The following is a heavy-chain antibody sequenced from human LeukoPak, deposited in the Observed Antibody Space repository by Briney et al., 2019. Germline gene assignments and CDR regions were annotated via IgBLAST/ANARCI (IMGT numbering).Heavy chain of an antibody. CDR3: SREASEAFDI. CDR1: GFIFSNYG. V-gene: IGHV3-30*02. J-gene: IGHJ3*02. CDR2: IRYDGNLQ. Sequence: GGSLRLSCAASGFIFSNYGFHWVRQAPGKGLEWVAVIRYDGNLQYHADSVKGRFTVSKDNFKDTLYLHMNGLRPEDSAIYYCSREASEAFDIWGQGSMVTVS.